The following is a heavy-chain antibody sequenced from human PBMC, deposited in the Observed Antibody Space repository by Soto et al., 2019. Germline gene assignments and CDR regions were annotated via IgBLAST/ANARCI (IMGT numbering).Heavy chain of an antibody. J-gene: IGHJ6*02. Sequence: ASVKVSCKASGYTFTSYYMHWVRQAPGQGLEWMGIINPSGGSTSYAQKFQGRVTMTRDTSTSTVYMELSSLRSEDTAVYYCARSYGDYALWDGMDVWGQGTTVTVSS. V-gene: IGHV1-46*03. CDR1: GYTFTSYY. CDR2: INPSGGST. D-gene: IGHD4-17*01. CDR3: ARSYGDYALWDGMDV.